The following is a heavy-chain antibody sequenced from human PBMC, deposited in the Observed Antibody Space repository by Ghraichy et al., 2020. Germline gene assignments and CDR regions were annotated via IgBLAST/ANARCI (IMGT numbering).Heavy chain of an antibody. J-gene: IGHJ5*02. CDR2: IHHSGRS. Sequence: SETLSLTCAVSGASVSNYYWSWIRQPAGKGLEWIGYIHHSGRSAYNPSLQSRATISVDTSKNQVSLKLRSVRAADTAVYYCARGHFDDRGYSNCLDPWGQGTLVIVSS. CDR3: ARGHFDDRGYSNCLDP. CDR1: GASVSNYY. D-gene: IGHD3-22*01. V-gene: IGHV4-59*02.